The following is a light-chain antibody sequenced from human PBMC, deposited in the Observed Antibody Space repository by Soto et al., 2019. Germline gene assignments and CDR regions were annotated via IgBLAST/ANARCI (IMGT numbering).Light chain of an antibody. V-gene: IGKV3-15*01. CDR3: LQYSNWWT. J-gene: IGKJ1*01. Sequence: ILLTHSPATLSCSPGGRASLSFRASQSVSSYLAWYQQKAGQAPRLLIYGASTTATGIPARFSGSGSGTEFTLTISGLQSEDFAVYSCLQYSNWWTFGQGTKVDIK. CDR1: QSVSSY. CDR2: GAS.